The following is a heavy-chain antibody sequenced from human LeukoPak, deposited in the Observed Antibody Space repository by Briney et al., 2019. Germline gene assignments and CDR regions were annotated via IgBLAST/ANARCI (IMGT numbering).Heavy chain of an antibody. CDR3: ARGAGQLRFLEWLQFGEARPPAQIDY. CDR2: IWYDGSNK. D-gene: IGHD3-3*01. J-gene: IGHJ4*02. V-gene: IGHV3-33*01. CDR1: GFTFSSYG. Sequence: GRSLRLSCAASGFTFSSYGMHWVRQAPGKGLEWVAVIWYDGSNKYYADSVKGRFTISRDNSKNTLYLQMNSLRAEDTAVYYCARGAGQLRFLEWLQFGEARPPAQIDYWGQGTLVTVSS.